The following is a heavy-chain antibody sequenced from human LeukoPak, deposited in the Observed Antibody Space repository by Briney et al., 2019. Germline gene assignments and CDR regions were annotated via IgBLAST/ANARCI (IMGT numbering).Heavy chain of an antibody. D-gene: IGHD3-22*01. CDR1: AGSISSGDYY. J-gene: IGHJ4*02. V-gene: IGHV4-30-4*08. CDR3: ARVGSPTNYYDSSGYYQYFDY. Sequence: SQTLSLTCTVCAGSISSGDYYWSWIRQPPGKGLEWIGYIYYSGSTYYNPSHKSRVTISVDTSKNQFSLKLSSVTAADTAVYYCARVGSPTNYYDSSGYYQYFDYWGQGTLVTVSS. CDR2: IYYSGST.